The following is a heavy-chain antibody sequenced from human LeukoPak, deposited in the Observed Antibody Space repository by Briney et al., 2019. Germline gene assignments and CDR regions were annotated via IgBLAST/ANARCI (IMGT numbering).Heavy chain of an antibody. V-gene: IGHV6-1*01. D-gene: IGHD7-27*01. Sequence: SQTLSLTCAISGESVSSNSAAWTWIRQSPSRGLEWLGRTYYRSKWYNDYAVSVKSRITINPDTSKNQFSLQLNSVTPEDTAVYYCARGRNWGESGFDYWGQGTLVTVSS. CDR1: GESVSSNSAA. CDR3: ARGRNWGESGFDY. J-gene: IGHJ4*02. CDR2: TYYRSKWYN.